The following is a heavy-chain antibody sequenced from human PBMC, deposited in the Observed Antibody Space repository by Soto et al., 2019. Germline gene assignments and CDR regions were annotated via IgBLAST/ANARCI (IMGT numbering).Heavy chain of an antibody. D-gene: IGHD3-3*01. Sequence: QVQLVQSGAEVKKPGASVKVSCKASGYTFTNYGISWVRQAPGQGLEWMGWISAYNGNTNYAQKLQGRVTMTTDTSKSTDYMELRSLRSDDTAVYYCARDTTYYDFWSVPNSAVDYWGQGTLVTVSS. CDR1: GYTFTNYG. CDR2: ISAYNGNT. J-gene: IGHJ4*02. CDR3: ARDTTYYDFWSVPNSAVDY. V-gene: IGHV1-18*01.